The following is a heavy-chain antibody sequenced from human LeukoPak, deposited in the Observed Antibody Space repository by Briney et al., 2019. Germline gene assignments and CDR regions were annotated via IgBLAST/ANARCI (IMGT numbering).Heavy chain of an antibody. CDR1: GFSFNNYG. CDR3: AKELTRPNRPVAGLNY. J-gene: IGHJ4*02. CDR2: ISYDGSNK. D-gene: IGHD6-19*01. Sequence: GRSLRLSCAASGFSFNNYGMQWVRQAPGKGLEWVAIISYDGSNKYYPDSVKGRFTISRDDSKNTLYLQMNSLRTEDTAVYYCAKELTRPNRPVAGLNYWGQGTLATVSS. V-gene: IGHV3-30*18.